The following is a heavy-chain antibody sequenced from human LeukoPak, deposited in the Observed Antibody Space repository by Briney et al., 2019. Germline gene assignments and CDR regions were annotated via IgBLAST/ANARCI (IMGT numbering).Heavy chain of an antibody. CDR2: IYYGGST. CDR3: AGDGNDANWGLEY. Sequence: GGSLRLSCAASGFFVTNNFVTWVRQAPGKGLEWVAVIYYGGSTYYTESVRGRFTIPRDTSKNTLFLQMNSLRAEDTAVYYCAGDGNDANWGLEYWGQGTLVTVSS. J-gene: IGHJ4*02. CDR1: GFFVTNNF. D-gene: IGHD7-27*01. V-gene: IGHV3-53*01.